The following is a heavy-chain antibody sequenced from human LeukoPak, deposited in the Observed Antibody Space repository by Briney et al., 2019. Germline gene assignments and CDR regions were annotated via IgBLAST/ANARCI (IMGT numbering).Heavy chain of an antibody. J-gene: IGHJ3*02. V-gene: IGHV3-23*01. Sequence: PGGTLRLSCAASGFTFSSYGMSWVRQAPGKGLEWVSAISGSGGSTYYADSVKGRFTISRDNSKNTLYLQMNSLRAEDTAVYYCAKSRVTMVRGVIDAFDIWGQGTMVTVSS. CDR3: AKSRVTMVRGVIDAFDI. D-gene: IGHD3-10*01. CDR2: ISGSGGST. CDR1: GFTFSSYG.